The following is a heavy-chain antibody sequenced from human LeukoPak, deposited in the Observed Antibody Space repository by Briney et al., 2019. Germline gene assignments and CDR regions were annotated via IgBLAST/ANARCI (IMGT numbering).Heavy chain of an antibody. Sequence: SETLSLTCTVSGGSVSNSYWSWIRQPPGKALEWIGYIYYTGTTKYNPSLKSRATISLDTSKNQFSLKLTSVTAADTALFFCARGYDIDVWGQGTTVTVSS. V-gene: IGHV4-59*02. J-gene: IGHJ6*02. CDR1: GGSVSNSY. CDR2: IYYTGTT. CDR3: ARGYDIDV.